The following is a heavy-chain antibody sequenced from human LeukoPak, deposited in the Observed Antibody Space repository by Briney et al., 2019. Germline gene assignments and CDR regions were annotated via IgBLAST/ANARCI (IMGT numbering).Heavy chain of an antibody. V-gene: IGHV4-34*01. CDR3: ASGGAITMVRGVITYFDH. J-gene: IGHJ4*02. D-gene: IGHD3-10*01. CDR1: GGSFSGYY. CDR2: INHSGST. Sequence: SETLSLTCAVHGGSFSGYYWSWIRQPPGKGLEWIGEINHSGSTDYNPSLKSRVTISVDTSKNQFSLKLSSVTAADTAVYYCASGGAITMVRGVITYFDHWGQGTLVTVSS.